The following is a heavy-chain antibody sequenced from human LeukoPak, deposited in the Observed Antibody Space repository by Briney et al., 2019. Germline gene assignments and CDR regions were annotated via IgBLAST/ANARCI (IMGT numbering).Heavy chain of an antibody. V-gene: IGHV3-23*01. CDR2: ISGSGGST. CDR1: GFTFSSYG. CDR3: AKATGGNAYYYYYMDV. Sequence: GGSLRLSCAASGFTFSSYGMSWVRQAPGKGLEWVSAISGSGGSTYYADSVKGRFTISRDNSKNTLYLQMNSLRAEDTALYYCAKATGGNAYYYYYMDVWGKGTTVTVSS. J-gene: IGHJ6*03. D-gene: IGHD4-23*01.